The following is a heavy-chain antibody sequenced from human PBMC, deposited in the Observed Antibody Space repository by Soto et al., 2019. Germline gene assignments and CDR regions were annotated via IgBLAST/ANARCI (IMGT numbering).Heavy chain of an antibody. CDR3: ARDRGAHKAAAGNPFDI. V-gene: IGHV3-33*01. CDR2: IWYDGSIK. J-gene: IGHJ3*02. CDR1: GFTFSSDG. D-gene: IGHD6-13*01. Sequence: QVQLVESGGGVVQPGRSLRLSCGASGFTFSSDGMHWVRQAPGKGLEWVAVIWYDGSIKYYPDSVKGRFTISRDISNNTLFLLMSSLRDDDTAVYYCARDRGAHKAAAGNPFDIWGQGTMVTVSS.